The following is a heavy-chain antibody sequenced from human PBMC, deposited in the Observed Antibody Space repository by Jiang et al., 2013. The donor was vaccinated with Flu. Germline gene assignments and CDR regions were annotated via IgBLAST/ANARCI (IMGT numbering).Heavy chain of an antibody. J-gene: IGHJ3*02. D-gene: IGHD3-10*01. CDR1: GYRFTDYY. CDR2: INADTGVA. CDR3: ARDATLTARPYESGSYYDAFDI. Sequence: SGAEVKKPGASVEVSCKASGYRFTDYYMHWVRQAPGQGLEWMGWINADTGVANYAQKFQGRIAMTRDRSSSTVDMELTRLTSDDTAVYYCARDATLTARPYESGSYYDAFDIWGQGTMVTVSS. V-gene: IGHV1-2*02.